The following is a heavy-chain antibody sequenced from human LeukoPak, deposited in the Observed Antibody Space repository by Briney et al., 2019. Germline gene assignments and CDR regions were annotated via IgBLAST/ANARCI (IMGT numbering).Heavy chain of an antibody. CDR3: ARLKSYPGDGLDM. D-gene: IGHD1-26*01. CDR1: GGSISSYY. Sequence: KPSETLSLTCTVSGGSISSYYWSWIRQPPGKGLEWIGSISYSGSANYNPSLKSRVTISMDTSKSQFSLKLRSVTAADTALYYCARLKSYPGDGLDMWGQGTMVTVSS. J-gene: IGHJ3*02. V-gene: IGHV4-59*08. CDR2: ISYSGSA.